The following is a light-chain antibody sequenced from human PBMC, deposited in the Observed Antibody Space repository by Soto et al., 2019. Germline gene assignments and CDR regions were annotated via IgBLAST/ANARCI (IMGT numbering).Light chain of an antibody. CDR2: GAS. V-gene: IGKV3-15*01. Sequence: EIVITQSPATLSVSTGERATLSCRASQSVSSNLAWYQQKPGQAPRLLIYGASTRATGIPARFSGSGSGTEFTLTISSLQSEDFAVYYCQQYNNWPPWTFGQGT. CDR3: QQYNNWPPWT. J-gene: IGKJ1*01. CDR1: QSVSSN.